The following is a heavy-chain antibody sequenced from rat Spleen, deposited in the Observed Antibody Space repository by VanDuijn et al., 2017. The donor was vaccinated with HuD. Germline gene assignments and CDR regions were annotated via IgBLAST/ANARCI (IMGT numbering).Heavy chain of an antibody. CDR2: IQNGGDT. J-gene: IGHJ4*01. CDR1: GFSLSNYH. Sequence: QVQLRESGPGLVQPSQTLSLTCTVSGFSLSNYHVHWVRRPPGKVLEWMGRIQNGGDTDYNSVLKARLSISRDTSKSQVFLKMNSLQIEDTAMYFCARAVGAFYVMDAWGQGAAVTVSS. V-gene: IGHV2-27*01. CDR3: ARAVGAFYVMDA. D-gene: IGHD1-11*01.